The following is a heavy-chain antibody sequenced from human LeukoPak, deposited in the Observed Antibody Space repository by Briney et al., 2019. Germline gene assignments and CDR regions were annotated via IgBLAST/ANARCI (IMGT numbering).Heavy chain of an antibody. CDR2: IYYSGST. J-gene: IGHJ4*02. CDR3: AMTYCSSTSCYLGY. CDR1: GGSISSYY. D-gene: IGHD2-2*01. V-gene: IGHV4-59*01. Sequence: PSETLSLTCTVSGGSISSYYWSWIRQPPGKGLEWIGYIYYSGSTNYNPSLRGRVTISVDTSKNQFSLKLSSVTAADTAVYYCAMTYCSSTSCYLGYWGQGTLVTVSS.